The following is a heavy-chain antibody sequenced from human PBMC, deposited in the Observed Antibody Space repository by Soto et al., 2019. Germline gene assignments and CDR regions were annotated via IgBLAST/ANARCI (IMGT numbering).Heavy chain of an antibody. Sequence: PSETLSLTCTVSGVSISSGDYYWSWIRQPPGKGLEWIGYIYYSGSTYYNPSLKSRVTISVDTSKNQFSLKLSSVTAADTAVYYCARYDYYYGMDVWGQGTTVTVSS. CDR2: IYYSGST. J-gene: IGHJ6*02. CDR3: ARYDYYYGMDV. CDR1: GVSISSGDYY. V-gene: IGHV4-30-4*01.